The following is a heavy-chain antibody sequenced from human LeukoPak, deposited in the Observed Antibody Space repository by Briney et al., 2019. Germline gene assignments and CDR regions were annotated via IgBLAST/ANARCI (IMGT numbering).Heavy chain of an antibody. CDR3: ARHSRSTNWFDT. J-gene: IGHJ5*02. CDR1: GGSISSFY. V-gene: IGHV4-59*08. CDR2: IYYTGST. Sequence: SETLSLTCTVSGGSISSFYWSWIRQPPGKGLEWIGYIYYTGSTNYNSSLKSRVTISVDTSKNQFSLNLTSATAADTALYYCARHSRSTNWFDTWGQGILVTVSS.